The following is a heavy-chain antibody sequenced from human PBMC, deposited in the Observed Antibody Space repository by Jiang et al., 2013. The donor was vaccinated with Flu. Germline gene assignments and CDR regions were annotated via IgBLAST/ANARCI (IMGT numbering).Heavy chain of an antibody. CDR3: ARTYYGDSVYFDY. CDR2: IDWDDDK. D-gene: IGHD4-17*01. J-gene: IGHJ4*02. V-gene: IGHV2-70*11. CDR1: LRTNEMC. Sequence: LRTNEMCVSWIRQPPGKALEWLARIDWDDDKHYSPFLKTRLSISKDTSKSQVVLTMTNMDPVDTATYYCARTYYGDSVYFDYWGQGALVTVSS.